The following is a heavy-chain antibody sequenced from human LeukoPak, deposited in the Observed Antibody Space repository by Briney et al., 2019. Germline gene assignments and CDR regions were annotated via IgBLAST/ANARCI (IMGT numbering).Heavy chain of an antibody. V-gene: IGHV3-74*01. D-gene: IGHD3-10*01. Sequence: GGSLRLSCAASGFTFSSYWMHWVRQAPGKGLVWVSRINSDGSSTSYADSVKGRFTISRDNAKNTLYLQMNSLRAEDTAVYYCARGPSPYYYGSGSYFDYWGQGTLVTVSS. J-gene: IGHJ4*02. CDR1: GFTFSSYW. CDR3: ARGPSPYYYGSGSYFDY. CDR2: INSDGSST.